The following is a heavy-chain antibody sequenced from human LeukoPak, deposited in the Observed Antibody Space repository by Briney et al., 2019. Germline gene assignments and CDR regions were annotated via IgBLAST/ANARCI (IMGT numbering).Heavy chain of an antibody. J-gene: IGHJ6*03. CDR3: AKAGNSGLYYYYYMDV. V-gene: IGHV3-21*04. Sequence: GGSLRLSCAASGFTFSSYSMNWVRQAPGKGLEWVSSISSSSSYINYADSVKGRFTISRDNAKNSLYLQMNSLRAEDTAVYYCAKAGNSGLYYYYYMDVWGKGTTVTVSS. D-gene: IGHD1-26*01. CDR2: ISSSSSYI. CDR1: GFTFSSYS.